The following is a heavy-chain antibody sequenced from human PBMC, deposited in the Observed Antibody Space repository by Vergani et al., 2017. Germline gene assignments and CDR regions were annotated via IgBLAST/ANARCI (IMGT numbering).Heavy chain of an antibody. Sequence: QVQLQQWGAGLLKPSETLSLTCAVHGGSFSGYYWSWIRQPPGKGLEWTGEINHSGSTNYNPSLKSRVTISVDTSKNQFSLKLSSVTAADTAVYYCARGQYVLLWFGERNWFDPWGQGTLVTVSS. CDR1: GGSFSGYY. CDR3: ARGQYVLLWFGERNWFDP. D-gene: IGHD3-10*01. J-gene: IGHJ5*02. V-gene: IGHV4-34*01. CDR2: INHSGST.